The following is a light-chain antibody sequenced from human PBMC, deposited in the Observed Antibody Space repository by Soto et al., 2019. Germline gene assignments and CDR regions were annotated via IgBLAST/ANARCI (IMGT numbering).Light chain of an antibody. V-gene: IGKV1-5*01. CDR2: GAS. CDR3: QHHNSYSQT. J-gene: IGKJ1*01. Sequence: DIQMTQSPPTLSASVGDRVTIPSGPIKRTRLYLAWYQQMPGKAPKLLIYGASTLQSGVPSRFSGSGSGTEFTLTISSLQPDDFGTYFCQHHNSYSQTFGQGTKVEIK. CDR1: KRTRLY.